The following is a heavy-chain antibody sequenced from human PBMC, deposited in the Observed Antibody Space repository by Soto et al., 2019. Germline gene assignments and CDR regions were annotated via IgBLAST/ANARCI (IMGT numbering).Heavy chain of an antibody. CDR1: GFTFSNAW. D-gene: IGHD2-2*01. CDR2: IKIKTDGGTT. CDR3: TTYSVGTPAYYYYGMDV. J-gene: IGHJ6*02. V-gene: IGHV3-15*07. Sequence: EVQLVESGGGLVKPGGSLRLSCAASGFTFSNAWMNWVRQAPGKGLEWVGRIKIKTDGGTTDYAAPVKGRFTISRDDSKNTLYLQMNSLKTEDTAVYYCTTYSVGTPAYYYYGMDVWGQGTTVTVSS.